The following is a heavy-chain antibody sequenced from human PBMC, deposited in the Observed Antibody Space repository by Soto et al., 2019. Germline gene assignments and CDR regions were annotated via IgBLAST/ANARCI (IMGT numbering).Heavy chain of an antibody. V-gene: IGHV4-34*02. CDR1: GESFIGYY. D-gene: IGHD4-17*01. CDR2: INHRGRY. J-gene: IGHJ5*02. Sequence: QVHLQQWGAGLLKPSETLSLTCAVYGESFIGYYWTWIRQPPGKGLEWIWEINHRGRYNYNPSRKSRVTISRDTSKKQFSLKCSSVTAADSSVYYCARTDFVTTNWFDPWGQGTLVTVSS. CDR3: ARTDFVTTNWFDP.